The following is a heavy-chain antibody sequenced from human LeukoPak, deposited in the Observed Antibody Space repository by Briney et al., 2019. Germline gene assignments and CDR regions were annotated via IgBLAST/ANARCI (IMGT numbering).Heavy chain of an antibody. J-gene: IGHJ6*03. CDR2: IYYSGST. Sequence: SETLSLTCTVSGGSISTYYWSWIRQPPGKGLEWIGYIYYSGSTNYNPSLKSRVTISVDTSKNQFSLKLNSVTAADTAVYYCARSLTGYYYYMDVWGKGTTVTVSS. CDR3: ARSLTGYYYYMDV. CDR1: GGSISTYY. V-gene: IGHV4-59*01.